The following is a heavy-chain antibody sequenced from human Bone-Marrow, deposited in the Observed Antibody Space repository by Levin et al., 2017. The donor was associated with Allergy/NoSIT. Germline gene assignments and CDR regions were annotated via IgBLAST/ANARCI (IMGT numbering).Heavy chain of an antibody. Sequence: SETLSLTCTVSGGSISSSSYYWGWIRQPPGKGLEWIGSIYYSGSTYYNPSLKSRVTISVDTSKNQFSLKLSSVTAADTAVYYCARHPLGGGYTYYYDSSGSAPNPPYFDYWGQGTLVTVSS. CDR3: ARHPLGGGYTYYYDSSGSAPNPPYFDY. V-gene: IGHV4-39*01. J-gene: IGHJ4*02. CDR1: GGSISSSSYY. D-gene: IGHD3-22*01. CDR2: IYYSGST.